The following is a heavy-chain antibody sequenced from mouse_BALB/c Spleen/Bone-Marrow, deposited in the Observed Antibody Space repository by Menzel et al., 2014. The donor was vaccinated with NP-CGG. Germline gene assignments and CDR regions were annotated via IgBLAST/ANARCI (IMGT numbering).Heavy chain of an antibody. V-gene: IGHV1-82*01. Sequence: VKLTESGPELVKPGASVKISCKASGYAFSSSWMNWVKQRPGQGLEWIGRIYPGDGDTNYNGKFKGKATLTADKSSSTVYMQLSSLTSVDSAVYFCVRERGNWYFDVWGAGTTVTVSS. CDR3: VRERGNWYFDV. J-gene: IGHJ1*01. CDR2: IYPGDGDT. CDR1: GYAFSSSW.